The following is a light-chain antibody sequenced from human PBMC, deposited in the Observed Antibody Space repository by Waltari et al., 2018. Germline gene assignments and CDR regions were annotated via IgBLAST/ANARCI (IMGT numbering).Light chain of an antibody. Sequence: DNVVTQSPLSLPVTPGEPATISCRSSQSLLHSNGYNYLEWYGQRPGQSPQLLIYLGSTRAPGVPDRFSGSGSGTDFTLKISRVEAEDVGVYYCMQALQTWAFGQGTKVEIK. CDR1: QSLLHSNGYNY. J-gene: IGKJ1*01. CDR3: MQALQTWA. CDR2: LGS. V-gene: IGKV2-28*01.